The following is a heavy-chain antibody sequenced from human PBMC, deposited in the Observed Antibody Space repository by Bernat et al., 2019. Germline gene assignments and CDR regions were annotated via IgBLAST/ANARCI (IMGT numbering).Heavy chain of an antibody. J-gene: IGHJ4*02. Sequence: QVQLQQWGAGLLKPSETLSLTCAVYGGSFSGYYWSWIRQPPGKGLEWIGEINHSGSTNYNPSLKSRVTIPVDTSKNQFSLKLSSVTAADTAVYYCARGRRGVGSGSRKPFDYWGQGTLVTVSS. CDR1: GGSFSGYY. V-gene: IGHV4-34*01. CDR2: INHSGST. CDR3: ARGRRGVGSGSRKPFDY. D-gene: IGHD3-10*01.